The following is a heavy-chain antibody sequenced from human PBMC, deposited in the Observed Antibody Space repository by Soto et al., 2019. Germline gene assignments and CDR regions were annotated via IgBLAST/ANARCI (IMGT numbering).Heavy chain of an antibody. CDR3: ARNSIAAATRRYYYGMDV. D-gene: IGHD6-13*01. CDR2: IYPGDSDT. J-gene: IGHJ6*02. CDR1: GYSFTSYW. V-gene: IGHV5-51*01. Sequence: GEPLKISCKGSGYSFTSYWIGWVRQMPGKGLEWMGIIYPGDSDTRYSPSFQGQVTISADKSISTAYLQWSSLKASDTAMYYCARNSIAAATRRYYYGMDVWGQGTTVTVSS.